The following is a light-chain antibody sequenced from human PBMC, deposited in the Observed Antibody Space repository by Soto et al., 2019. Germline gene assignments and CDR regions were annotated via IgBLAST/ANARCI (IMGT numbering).Light chain of an antibody. Sequence: DIQMTQSPSSLSASVGDRVTITCRASQSISSYLNWYQQKPGKAPKLLIYAASSLQSVVPSRFSGSGSGSDFTLTISSLQPEDFATYYCEESYSTPSTFGPGTKVDIK. CDR3: EESYSTPST. J-gene: IGKJ3*01. CDR2: AAS. V-gene: IGKV1-39*01. CDR1: QSISSY.